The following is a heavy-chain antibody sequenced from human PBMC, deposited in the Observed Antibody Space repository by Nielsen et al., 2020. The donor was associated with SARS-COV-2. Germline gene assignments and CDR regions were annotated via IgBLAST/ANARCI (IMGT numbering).Heavy chain of an antibody. Sequence: SLKISCAASGFTFSSYSMNWVRQAPGKGLEWVSGISWNSGSIGYADSVKGRFTISRDNAKNSLYLQMNSLRAEDTALYYCAKKGRGIGAFDIWGQGTMVTVSS. J-gene: IGHJ3*02. CDR1: GFTFSSYS. V-gene: IGHV3-9*01. CDR2: ISWNSGSI. CDR3: AKKGRGIGAFDI. D-gene: IGHD6-13*01.